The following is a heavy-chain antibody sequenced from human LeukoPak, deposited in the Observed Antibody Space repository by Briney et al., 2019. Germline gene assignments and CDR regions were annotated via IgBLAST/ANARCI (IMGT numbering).Heavy chain of an antibody. J-gene: IGHJ4*02. CDR3: ARVDSSGYYPYYFDY. D-gene: IGHD3-22*01. V-gene: IGHV4-38-2*02. Sequence: SETLSLTCTVSGYSISTGYYRDWIRQPPGKGLEWIGTFYHGGSTYYNPSLKSRVTISVDTSKNQFSLNLTSVTAADTAVYYCARVDSSGYYPYYFDYWGQGTLVTVSS. CDR2: FYHGGST. CDR1: GYSISTGYY.